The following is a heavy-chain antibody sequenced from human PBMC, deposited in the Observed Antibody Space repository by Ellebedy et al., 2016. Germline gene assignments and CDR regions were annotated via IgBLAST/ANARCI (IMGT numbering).Heavy chain of an antibody. J-gene: IGHJ5*02. CDR3: AREGGLWFGELFNNWFDP. D-gene: IGHD3-10*01. CDR2: IYHSGST. V-gene: IGHV4-30-2*01. CDR1: GGSISSGGYS. Sequence: SETLSLXXAVSGGSISSGGYSWSWIRQPPGKGLEWIGYIYHSGSTYYNPSLKSRVTISVDRSKNQFSLKLSSVTAADTAVYYCAREGGLWFGELFNNWFDPWGQGTLVTVSS.